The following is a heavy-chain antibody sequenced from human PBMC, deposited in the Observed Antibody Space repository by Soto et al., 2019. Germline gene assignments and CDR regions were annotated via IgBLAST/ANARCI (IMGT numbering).Heavy chain of an antibody. V-gene: IGHV5-51*01. CDR3: ARRRVRFGRSYGMDV. Sequence: GESLKISRKGSVYSFTSYWIGWGRQMPGKGLEWMRILYPGDSDTRYSPSFQGQVTISADKSISTAYLQWSSLKASDIAMYYCARRRVRFGRSYGMDVWGQGTTVTVS. CDR1: VYSFTSYW. CDR2: LYPGDSDT. D-gene: IGHD3-16*01. J-gene: IGHJ6*02.